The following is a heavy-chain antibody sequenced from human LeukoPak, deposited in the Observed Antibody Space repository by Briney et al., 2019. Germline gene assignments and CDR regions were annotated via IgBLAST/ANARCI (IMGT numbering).Heavy chain of an antibody. CDR2: ISGDGSTT. D-gene: IGHD3-10*01. Sequence: QPGRSLRLSCAASGFTFSRYWMHWVRQAPGKGLVWVSRISGDGSTTTYADSVKGRFTISRDNAKNTLYLQVNSLRAEDTAIYYCARDLDHYYGSGGGYWGQGTLVTVSS. CDR1: GFTFSRYW. CDR3: ARDLDHYYGSGGGY. V-gene: IGHV3-74*01. J-gene: IGHJ4*02.